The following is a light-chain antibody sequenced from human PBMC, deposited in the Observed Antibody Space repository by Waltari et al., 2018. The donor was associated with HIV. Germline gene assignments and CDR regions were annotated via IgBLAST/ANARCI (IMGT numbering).Light chain of an antibody. CDR2: TDN. Sequence: QSVLTQPPSASGTPGQRVTISCSGGSSNIGSHYPGTAPKLLIYTDNQLPSGVPDRFSGSKSGTSASRAISGLRSEDEADYYCAAWDDILRGWLFGGGTKLTVL. CDR1: SSNIGSH. CDR3: AAWDDILRGWL. V-gene: IGLV1-47*01. J-gene: IGLJ3*02.